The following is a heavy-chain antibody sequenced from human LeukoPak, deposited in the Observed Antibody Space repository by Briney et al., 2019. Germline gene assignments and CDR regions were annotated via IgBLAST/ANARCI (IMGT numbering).Heavy chain of an antibody. CDR1: GFTFSSYE. Sequence: GSLRLSCAASGFTFSSYEMNWVRQAPGKGLEWIGEINHSGSTNYNPSLKSRVTISVDTSKNQFSLKLSSVTAADTAVYYCARVSGALVVWGQGTLVTVSS. CDR3: ARVSGALVV. J-gene: IGHJ4*02. V-gene: IGHV4-34*01. D-gene: IGHD2-2*01. CDR2: INHSGST.